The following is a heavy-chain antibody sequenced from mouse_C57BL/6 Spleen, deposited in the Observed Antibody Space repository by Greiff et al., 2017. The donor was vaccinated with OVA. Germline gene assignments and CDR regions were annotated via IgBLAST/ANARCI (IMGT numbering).Heavy chain of an antibody. CDR2: IWSDGST. Sequence: QVQLKESGPGLVAPSQSLSITCTVSGFSLTSYGVHWVRQPPGKGLAWLVVIWSDGSTTYNSALKSRLSISKDNSKSQVFLKMNSLQTDDTAMYYCARHEDYSNVAMDYWGQGTSVTVSS. D-gene: IGHD2-5*01. CDR3: ARHEDYSNVAMDY. CDR1: GFSLTSYG. J-gene: IGHJ4*01. V-gene: IGHV2-6-1*01.